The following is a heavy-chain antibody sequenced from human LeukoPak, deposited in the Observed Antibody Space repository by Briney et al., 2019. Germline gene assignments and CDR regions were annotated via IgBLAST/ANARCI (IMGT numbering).Heavy chain of an antibody. CDR2: IYTSGST. CDR1: GGSISSYY. V-gene: IGHV4-4*07. D-gene: IGHD4-23*01. J-gene: IGHJ1*01. Sequence: SETLSLTCTVSGGSISSYYWSWIRQPAGKGLEWIGRIYTSGSTNYNPSLKSRVTMSVDTSKNQFSLKLSSVTAADTAVYYCVREYVGGIGAEYFQHWGQGTLVTVSS. CDR3: VREYVGGIGAEYFQH.